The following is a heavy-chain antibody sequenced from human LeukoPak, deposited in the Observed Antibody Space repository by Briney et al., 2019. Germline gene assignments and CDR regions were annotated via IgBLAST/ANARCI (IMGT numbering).Heavy chain of an antibody. D-gene: IGHD5-24*01. Sequence: GGSLRLSCVASGFTFGNFGMNWVRQAPGKALEWVSYISSSGRTIYYADSVKGRFAISRDNAKNSLYLLMSSLRAEDTTVYYCARARRDCVNGPFRDYTSEGTLVPVSS. J-gene: IGHJ4*02. CDR3: ARARRDCVNGPFRDY. V-gene: IGHV3-48*03. CDR1: GFTFGNFG. CDR2: ISSSGRTI.